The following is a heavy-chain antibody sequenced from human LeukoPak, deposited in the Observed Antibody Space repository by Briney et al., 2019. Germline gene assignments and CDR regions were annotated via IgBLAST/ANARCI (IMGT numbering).Heavy chain of an antibody. CDR3: ARVSYPGIGYPIDY. D-gene: IGHD3-22*01. V-gene: IGHV3-33*01. CDR1: GFPFTSYG. J-gene: IGHJ4*02. CDR2: IYFDGSNE. Sequence: PGRSLRLSCAASGFPFTSYGMHWVRQAPGKGLEWVAVIYFDGSNEYYADSVKGRFTISRDTSKNTLYLQMNSLTADDTAVYYCARVSYPGIGYPIDYWGQGTLVTVSS.